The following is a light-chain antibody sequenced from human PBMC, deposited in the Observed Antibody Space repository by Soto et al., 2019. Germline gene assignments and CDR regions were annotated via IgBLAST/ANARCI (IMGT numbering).Light chain of an antibody. CDR2: GAS. J-gene: IGKJ2*01. Sequence: EIVMTQSPATLSVSPGERATLSCRASQSVSTNLAWYQQKPGQAPRLLIYGASTRATGIPATFSGSGSGTEFTFTISSLQSEDFAVYYCQQYNNWPPEYTFGQGTKREIK. V-gene: IGKV3-15*01. CDR3: QQYNNWPPEYT. CDR1: QSVSTN.